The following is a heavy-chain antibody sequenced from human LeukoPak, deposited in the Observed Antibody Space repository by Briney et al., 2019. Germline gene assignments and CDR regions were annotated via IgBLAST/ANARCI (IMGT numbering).Heavy chain of an antibody. V-gene: IGHV3-30-3*01. CDR1: GFTFSSYA. J-gene: IGHJ4*02. CDR2: ISYDGSNK. Sequence: GRSLRLSCAASGFTFSSYAMHWVRQAPGKGLEWVAVISYDGSNKYYADSVKGRFTISRDNSKNTLYLQMNSLSADDTAVYYCARSGFREEKNMRSMIVVYWGQGTLVTVSS. CDR3: ARSGFREEKNMRSMIVVY. D-gene: IGHD3-22*01.